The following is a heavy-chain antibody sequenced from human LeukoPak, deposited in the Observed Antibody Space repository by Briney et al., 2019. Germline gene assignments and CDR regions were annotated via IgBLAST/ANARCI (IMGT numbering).Heavy chain of an antibody. J-gene: IGHJ4*02. CDR1: GGTFSSYA. V-gene: IGHV1-69*13. CDR2: IIPIFGTA. CDR3: ARNGLYQKHSFDY. Sequence: GASVKVSCKASGGTFSSYAISWVRQAPGQGLEWMGGIIPIFGTANYAQKFQGRVTITADESTSTAYMELSSLRSEDTAVYYCARNGLYQKHSFDYWGQGTLVTVSS. D-gene: IGHD3-16*02.